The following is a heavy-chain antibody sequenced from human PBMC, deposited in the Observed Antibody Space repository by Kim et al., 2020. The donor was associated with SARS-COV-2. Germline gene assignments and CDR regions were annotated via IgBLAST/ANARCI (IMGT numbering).Heavy chain of an antibody. CDR1: GFTFTSSG. CDR2: ISGSGINT. J-gene: IGHJ4*02. Sequence: GGSLRLSCAASGFTFTSSGMSWVRQAPGKGPDWVSGISGSGINTYYADSVKGRFTISRDNSKNTLYLQMNSLRAEDTAVYYCAKYLSGWYSFDYWGQGTL. CDR3: AKYLSGWYSFDY. V-gene: IGHV3-23*01. D-gene: IGHD6-19*01.